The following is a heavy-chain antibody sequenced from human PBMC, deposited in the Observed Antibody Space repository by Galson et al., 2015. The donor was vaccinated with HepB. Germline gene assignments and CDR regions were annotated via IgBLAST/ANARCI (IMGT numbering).Heavy chain of an antibody. D-gene: IGHD6-13*01. Sequence: SETLSLTCTVSGGSISSYYWSWIRQPPGKGLEWIGYIYYSGSTNYNPSLKSRVTISVDTSKNQFSLKLSSVTAADTAVYYCARNLGYSSSWVYDYWGQGTLVTVSS. CDR1: GGSISSYY. J-gene: IGHJ4*02. CDR2: IYYSGST. CDR3: ARNLGYSSSWVYDY. V-gene: IGHV4-59*01.